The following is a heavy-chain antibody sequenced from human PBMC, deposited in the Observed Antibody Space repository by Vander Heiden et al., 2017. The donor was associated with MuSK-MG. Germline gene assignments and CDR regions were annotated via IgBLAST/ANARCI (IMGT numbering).Heavy chain of an antibody. CDR1: ALTFTNAW. D-gene: IGHD2-2*01. J-gene: IGHJ4*02. Sequence: EVQLVVSGADLVQPGESLRLSWVANALTFTNAWMTWVRPAPGKGLEWVGRIKTKTDGGATDYAAPVKGRFTISREDSRSTLYLQMNSLKTEDTAVYYCAGGRVRDYWGQGTLVTVSS. CDR2: IKTKTDGGAT. CDR3: AGGRVRDY. V-gene: IGHV3-15*01.